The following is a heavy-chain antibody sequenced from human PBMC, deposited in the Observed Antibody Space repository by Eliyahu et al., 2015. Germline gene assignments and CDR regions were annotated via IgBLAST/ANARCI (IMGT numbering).Heavy chain of an antibody. CDR2: IYYSGST. D-gene: IGHD6-19*01. CDR3: ARQSGGVSGWYLPPFDY. Sequence: QVQLQESGPGLVKPSETLSLTCTVXGGSISSYYWSWIRQPPGKGLEWIGYIYYSGSTNYNPPLKSRVTISVDTSKNQFSLKLSSVTAADTAVYYCARQSGGVSGWYLPPFDYWGQGTLVTVSS. V-gene: IGHV4-59*08. CDR1: GGSISSYY. J-gene: IGHJ4*02.